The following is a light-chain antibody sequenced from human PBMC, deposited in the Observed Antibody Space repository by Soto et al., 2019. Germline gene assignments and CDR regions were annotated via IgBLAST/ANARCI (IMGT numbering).Light chain of an antibody. J-gene: IGLJ2*01. V-gene: IGLV2-14*01. CDR2: EVN. Sequence: QSALTQPASVSGSPGQSITIFCTGTSSDVGGYNYVSWYQQYPGKAPKLMIYEVNNRPSAVSNRCSGSKSGNTASLTISGLQADDEADYYCCSYTTDNTRVFGGGTKVTVL. CDR1: SSDVGGYNY. CDR3: CSYTTDNTRV.